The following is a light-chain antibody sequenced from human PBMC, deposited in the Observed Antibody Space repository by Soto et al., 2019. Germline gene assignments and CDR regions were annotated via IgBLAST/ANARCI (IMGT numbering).Light chain of an antibody. CDR2: GAS. J-gene: IGKJ1*01. CDR3: QQHDQGWT. V-gene: IGKV3-15*01. CDR1: ESVRTK. Sequence: EMVMTQSPATLSVSLGERATLSCRASESVRTKLVWYQQKPGQAPRLLIYGASTRATGIPARFSGSGSGTEFTLTISNLASENFAVYYCQQHDQGWTFGQGTKVEIK.